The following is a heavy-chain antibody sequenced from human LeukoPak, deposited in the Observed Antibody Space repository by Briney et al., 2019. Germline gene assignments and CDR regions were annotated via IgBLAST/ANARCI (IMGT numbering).Heavy chain of an antibody. CDR1: GFTFSDYG. CDR2: LYTSDYT. J-gene: IGHJ4*02. D-gene: IGHD4-17*01. V-gene: IGHV3-53*01. Sequence: GGSLRLSCAASGFTFSDYGLHWVRQAPGKGLEWVSVLYTSDYTYYADSVKGRFTISRDNSKNTLYLQMDSLRVEDTATYFCARGAVTRDFDFWGQGVLVIVSS. CDR3: ARGAVTRDFDF.